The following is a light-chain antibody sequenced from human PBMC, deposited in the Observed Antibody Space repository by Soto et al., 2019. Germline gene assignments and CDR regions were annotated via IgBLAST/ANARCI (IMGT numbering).Light chain of an antibody. CDR2: KAS. J-gene: IGKJ1*01. Sequence: DIQMTQSPSALSASVGDRVTITCRASQSINSWLAWYQQKPGKAPKLLIYKASYLESGVPSRFSGSGSGTEFTLAISSLQPDDFATYYCQQYSIYWTFGPGTKVDI. V-gene: IGKV1-5*03. CDR1: QSINSW. CDR3: QQYSIYWT.